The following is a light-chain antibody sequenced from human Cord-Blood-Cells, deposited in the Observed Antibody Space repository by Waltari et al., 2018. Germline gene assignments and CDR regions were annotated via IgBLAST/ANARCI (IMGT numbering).Light chain of an antibody. CDR1: QSVSSN. V-gene: IGKV3-15*01. CDR3: QQYNNWPLT. J-gene: IGKJ4*01. CDR2: GAS. Sequence: ELVMPQSPATLSVSPGERATLSCRASQSVSSNLAWYQQKPGQAPMLLIYGASTRATGIPARFSGSGSGTEFTLTISSLQSEDFAVYYCQQYNNWPLTFGGGTKVEIK.